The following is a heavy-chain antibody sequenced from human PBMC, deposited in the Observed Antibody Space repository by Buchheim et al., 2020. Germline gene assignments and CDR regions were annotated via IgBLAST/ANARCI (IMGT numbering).Heavy chain of an antibody. D-gene: IGHD2-8*01. Sequence: EVQLVQSGAEVKKPGESLMISCKGSGYSSLRYWIGWVRQMPGKGLEWMGIIYPHDSDTRYSPSFQGQVTISGDKSIDTAYPQWSSLKASDSAIYYCASGFVNGYYGMDVWGQGTT. J-gene: IGHJ6*02. V-gene: IGHV5-51*01. CDR1: GYSSLRYW. CDR3: ASGFVNGYYGMDV. CDR2: IYPHDSDT.